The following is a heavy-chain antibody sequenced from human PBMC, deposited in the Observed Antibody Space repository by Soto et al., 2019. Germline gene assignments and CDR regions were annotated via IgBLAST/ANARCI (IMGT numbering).Heavy chain of an antibody. CDR1: GFTFSNFGHFW. CDR3: TTAFEF. J-gene: IGHJ4*02. Sequence: EVQLAEPGGGSVQPGGSLRLTCAASGFTFSNFGHFWMHWVRQVPGRGLVWVSRIDRDGSGTSYADSVKGRFTISRDNAKNMLYLQMNSLRAEDTAIYYCTTAFEFWGQGALVTVSS. V-gene: IGHV3-74*01. CDR2: IDRDGSGT.